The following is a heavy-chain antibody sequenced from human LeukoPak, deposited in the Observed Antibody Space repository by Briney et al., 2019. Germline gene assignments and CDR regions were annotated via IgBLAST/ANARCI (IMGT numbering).Heavy chain of an antibody. V-gene: IGHV4-4*07. CDR1: GGSISSFY. CDR2: IYTSGST. J-gene: IGHJ3*02. D-gene: IGHD2-21*02. Sequence: SETLSLTCTVSGGSISSFYWSWIRQPPGKGLEWIGRIYTSGSTNYNPSLKSRVTMSVDTSKNQFSLKLSSVTAADTAVYYCARSVVVTLFDAFDIWGQGTMVTVSS. CDR3: ARSVVVTLFDAFDI.